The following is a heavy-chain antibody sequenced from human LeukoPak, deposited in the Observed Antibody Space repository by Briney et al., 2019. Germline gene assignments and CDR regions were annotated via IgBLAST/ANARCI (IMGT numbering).Heavy chain of an antibody. CDR3: AGRGASILWWSHYYFDY. D-gene: IGHD2-21*01. CDR2: IYYSGST. J-gene: IGHJ4*02. Sequence: TSETLSLTCAVSGGSISSGGYYWSWIRQHPGKGLEWIGYIYYSGSTYYNPSLKSRVTISVDTSKNQFSLKLSSVTAADTAVYYCAGRGASILWWSHYYFDYWGQGTLVTVSS. CDR1: GGSISSGGYY. V-gene: IGHV4-31*11.